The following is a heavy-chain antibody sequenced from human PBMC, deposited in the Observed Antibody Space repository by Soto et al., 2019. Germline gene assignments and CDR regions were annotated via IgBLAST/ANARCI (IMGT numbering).Heavy chain of an antibody. CDR3: ARRITMVRGVIISDWFDP. CDR1: GFTFSDHY. J-gene: IGHJ5*02. D-gene: IGHD3-10*01. Sequence: GGSLRLSCAASGFTFSDHYMDWVRQAPGKGMEWVARTRNKANSYTTDYAAPVKVRFTISRDDSKTSLCLQMNSLKTEDTAVYFCARRITMVRGVIISDWFDPWGQGTLVTVS. V-gene: IGHV3-72*01. CDR2: TRNKANSYTT.